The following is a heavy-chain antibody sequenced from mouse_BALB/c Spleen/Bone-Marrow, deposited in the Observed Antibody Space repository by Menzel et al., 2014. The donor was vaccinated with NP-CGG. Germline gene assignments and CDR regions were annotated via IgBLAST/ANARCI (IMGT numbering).Heavy chain of an antibody. Sequence: VQLQLSGAELVMPGASVKMSCTVSGYIFTDYWMHWVKQRPGQGLEWIGAIDISVSYICYNQQLKGKATLTVDDSFRTAYMQISSLTSEHSAVYHCARSDYRYDPLANWGQGTLVTVSA. V-gene: IGHV1-69*01. D-gene: IGHD2-14*01. CDR2: IDISVSYI. CDR3: ARSDYRYDPLAN. J-gene: IGHJ3*01. CDR1: GYIFTDYW.